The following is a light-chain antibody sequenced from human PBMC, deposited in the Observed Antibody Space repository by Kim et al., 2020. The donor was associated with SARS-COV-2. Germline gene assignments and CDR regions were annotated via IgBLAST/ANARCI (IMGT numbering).Light chain of an antibody. V-gene: IGKV3-20*01. J-gene: IGKJ5*01. Sequence: EIVLTQSPGTLSVSPGERATLSCRASQSVSSSYLAWYQQKPGQAPRLLIDGASSRATGSPERFSGGGSGTDFPLTISRLEPEDFAVYYCQQYGSSPITFGQGTRMEIK. CDR3: QQYGSSPIT. CDR2: GAS. CDR1: QSVSSSY.